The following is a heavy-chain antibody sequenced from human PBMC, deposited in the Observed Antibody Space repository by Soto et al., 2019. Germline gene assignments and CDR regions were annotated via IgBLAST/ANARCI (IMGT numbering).Heavy chain of an antibody. V-gene: IGHV2-5*02. CDR1: GFSLTTDDEG. J-gene: IGHJ4*02. D-gene: IGHD6-6*01. Sequence: QITLKESGPPLVKPTQTLTLTCTFSGFSLTTDDEGVGWIRQFPGKALDWLAVVYWDDDKRYSPSLKSRLTITKDTSKNQVFLTMSNMDPVDTATYYCAHTRYSISSFDYWGQGTLVTVSS. CDR3: AHTRYSISSFDY. CDR2: VYWDDDK.